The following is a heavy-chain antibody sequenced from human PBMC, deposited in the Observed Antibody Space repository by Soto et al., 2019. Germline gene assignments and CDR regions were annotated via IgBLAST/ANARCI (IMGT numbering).Heavy chain of an antibody. V-gene: IGHV4-34*01. CDR3: ARGWYYFDF. CDR2: INQSGNT. D-gene: IGHD2-15*01. Sequence: SETLSLTCAVYGGSFTGYYWSWIRQPPGKGLEWIGEINQSGNTNYNPSLKSRVTISIDTSKNQFSLRLTSVTAADTALYFCARGWYYFDFWGRGTLVTVSS. CDR1: GGSFTGYY. J-gene: IGHJ4*02.